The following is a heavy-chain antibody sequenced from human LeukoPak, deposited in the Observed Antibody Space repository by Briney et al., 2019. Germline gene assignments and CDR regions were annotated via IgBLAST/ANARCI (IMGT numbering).Heavy chain of an antibody. CDR3: ARVWSGYDFDY. V-gene: IGHV3-48*04. CDR2: ISSSSSTI. Sequence: GGSLRLSCAASGFTFSSYSMNWVREAPGKGLEWVSYISSSSSTIYYADSVKGRFTISRDNAKNSLYLQMNSLRAEDTAVYYCARVWSGYDFDYWGQGTLVTASS. J-gene: IGHJ4*02. D-gene: IGHD5-12*01. CDR1: GFTFSSYS.